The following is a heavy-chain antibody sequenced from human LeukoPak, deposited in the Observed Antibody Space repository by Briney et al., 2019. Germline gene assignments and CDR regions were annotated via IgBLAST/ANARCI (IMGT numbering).Heavy chain of an antibody. V-gene: IGHV3-21*01. CDR3: ARRRIGRSTSGYYFDY. D-gene: IGHD2-15*01. CDR2: ISSSSSYI. J-gene: IGHJ4*02. Sequence: KTGGSLRLSCAASGFTFSSYSMNWVRQAPGKGLEWVSSISSSSSYIYYADSVKGRFTIPRDNAKNSLYLQMNSLRAEDTAVYYCARRRIGRSTSGYYFDYWGQGTLVTVSS. CDR1: GFTFSSYS.